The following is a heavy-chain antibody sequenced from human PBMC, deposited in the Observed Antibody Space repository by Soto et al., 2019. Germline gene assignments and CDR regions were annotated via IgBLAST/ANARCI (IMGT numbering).Heavy chain of an antibody. CDR3: ARGDDYGDFRDAFDI. J-gene: IGHJ3*02. Sequence: QVQLQESGPGLVKPAQTLSLTCSVNGESMSSGDYSWSWIRQPPGKGLEWIGNSYNSGSTNYNPSLKSRVSISVDTSKIHFSLRLTSVTAADTAVYYCARGDDYGDFRDAFDIWGQGTMVTVSS. CDR2: SYNSGST. V-gene: IGHV4-30-4*01. CDR1: GESMSSGDYS. D-gene: IGHD4-17*01.